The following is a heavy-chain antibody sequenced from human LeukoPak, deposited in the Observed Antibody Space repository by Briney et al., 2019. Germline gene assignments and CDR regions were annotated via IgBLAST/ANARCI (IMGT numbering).Heavy chain of an antibody. CDR1: GGSISSGDCY. CDR2: IYYSGST. D-gene: IGHD6-13*01. V-gene: IGHV4-30-4*01. J-gene: IGHJ4*02. Sequence: SQTLSLTCTVSGGSISSGDCYWSWIRQPPGKGLEWIGYIYYSGSTYYNPSLKSRVTISVDTSKNQFSLKLSSVTAADTAVYYCARGSFVAAAGSRFDYWGQGTLVTVSS. CDR3: ARGSFVAAAGSRFDY.